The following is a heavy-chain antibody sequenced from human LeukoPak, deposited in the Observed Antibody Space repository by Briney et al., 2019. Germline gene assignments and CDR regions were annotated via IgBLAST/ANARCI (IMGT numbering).Heavy chain of an antibody. D-gene: IGHD2-15*01. CDR3: ARAATSDIPYYMDV. CDR2: ISYDGSNK. J-gene: IGHJ6*03. Sequence: GGSLRLSCAASGFTFSSYAMHWVRQAPGKGLEWVAVISYDGSNKYYADSVKGRFTISRDNSKNTLYLQMNSLRAEDTAVYYCARAATSDIPYYMDVWGKGTTVTVSS. V-gene: IGHV3-30*04. CDR1: GFTFSSYA.